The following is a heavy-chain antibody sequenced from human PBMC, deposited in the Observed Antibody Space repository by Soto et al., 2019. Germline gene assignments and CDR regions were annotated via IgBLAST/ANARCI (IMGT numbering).Heavy chain of an antibody. CDR2: IFHDGTA. CDR3: ARLVYDTRLNYMYFDF. D-gene: IGHD2-8*01. V-gene: IGHV4-4*01. CDR1: GVSISSGNW. J-gene: IGHJ4*01. Sequence: ETLSLTCAVSGVSISSGNWWTWVRQTPQRGLEYIGEIFHDGTANYYPSFERRVAISVDTSKNQFSLKLTSVTAADTAIYFCARLVYDTRLNYMYFDFWGHGALVTVAS.